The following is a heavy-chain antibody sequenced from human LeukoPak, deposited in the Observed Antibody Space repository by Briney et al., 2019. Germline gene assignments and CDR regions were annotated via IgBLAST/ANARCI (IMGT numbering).Heavy chain of an antibody. V-gene: IGHV3-7*01. CDR2: IKQDGSEK. CDR1: GFTFSSYW. J-gene: IGHJ4*02. CDR3: ARVSGGYDPNFDY. D-gene: IGHD5-12*01. Sequence: GGSLRLSCAASGFTFSSYWMSWVHQAPGKGLEWVANIKQDGSEKYYVDSVKGRFTISRDNAKNSLYLQMNSLRAEDTAVYYCARVSGGYDPNFDYWGQGTLVTVSS.